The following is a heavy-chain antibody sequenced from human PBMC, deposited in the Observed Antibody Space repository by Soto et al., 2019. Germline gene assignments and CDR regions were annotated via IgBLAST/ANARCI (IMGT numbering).Heavy chain of an antibody. J-gene: IGHJ5*02. D-gene: IGHD6-6*01. CDR2: IYWNDDK. V-gene: IGHV2-5*01. Sequence: GSGPTLVNPTHTLTLTRTFSGFSLTTSGRGVGWIRHPPGNALEWLALIYWNDDKRYSPSVKSRLTITKDTSKNQVVLTMTNMDPVDTATYYCADRRGYSSSSGFDPWGQGTLVTVSS. CDR1: GFSLTTSGRG. CDR3: ADRRGYSSSSGFDP.